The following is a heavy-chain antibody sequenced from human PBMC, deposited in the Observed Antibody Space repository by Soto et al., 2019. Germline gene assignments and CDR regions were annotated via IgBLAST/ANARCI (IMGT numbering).Heavy chain of an antibody. CDR1: GGSISSYD. J-gene: IGHJ4*02. CDR2: ICYSGNT. Sequence: ASETLSLTCTVSGGSISSYDWSWIRQPPGKGLEWIGYICYSGNTKYNPSLKRRVTMSVDTAKNLFSLKLRSVTAVDTAVYSGVCLTLATKYLVNYCGQGTLVTVSS. CDR3: VCLTLATKYLVNY. D-gene: IGHD2-2*01. V-gene: IGHV4-59*12.